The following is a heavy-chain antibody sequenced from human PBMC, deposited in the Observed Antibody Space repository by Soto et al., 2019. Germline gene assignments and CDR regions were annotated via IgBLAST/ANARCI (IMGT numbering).Heavy chain of an antibody. Sequence: QVQLVQSGAEVKKSGSSVKVSCKASGGTFISHAINWVRQVPGQGLEWIGVIIPVTETANYAQKFQRRVTISADKSSTTVYMELISLRSEDTAVYYCTRGTKGPGHYGPGSQGWFDPWGQGTLVTVSS. CDR1: GGTFISHA. D-gene: IGHD3-10*01. CDR2: IIPVTETA. J-gene: IGHJ5*02. CDR3: TRGTKGPGHYGPGSQGWFDP. V-gene: IGHV1-69*06.